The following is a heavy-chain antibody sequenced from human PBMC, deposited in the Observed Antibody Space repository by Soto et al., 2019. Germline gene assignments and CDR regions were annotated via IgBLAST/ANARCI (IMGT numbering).Heavy chain of an antibody. V-gene: IGHV3-23*01. D-gene: IGHD3-3*01. CDR1: GFTFDSYA. CDR3: AKDRLTVFGVVVTFED. CDR2: LSGSGYQT. J-gene: IGHJ4*02. Sequence: EVQLLESGGGLVQPGGSLRLACATDGFTFDSYAMHWVRQAPGKGLEWVSSLSGSGYQTYYADSVKGRLTITRDRSKHTEYLTVNSLRADDTAVYFCAKDRLTVFGVVVTFEDWGRRTLVTVAS.